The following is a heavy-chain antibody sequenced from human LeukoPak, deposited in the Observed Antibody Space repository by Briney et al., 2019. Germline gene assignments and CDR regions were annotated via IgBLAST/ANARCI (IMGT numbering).Heavy chain of an antibody. J-gene: IGHJ4*02. V-gene: IGHV1-2*02. CDR1: GYTFTGYY. CDR3: APTSARDWSYYFDY. CDR2: INPNSGGT. D-gene: IGHD3-9*01. Sequence: GASVKVSCKASGYTFTGYYMHWVRQAPGQGLEWMGWINPNSGGTSYAQNFQGRVTMTRDTSISTAYMELGRLRSDDTAVYYCAPTSARDWSYYFDYWGQGTLVTVSS.